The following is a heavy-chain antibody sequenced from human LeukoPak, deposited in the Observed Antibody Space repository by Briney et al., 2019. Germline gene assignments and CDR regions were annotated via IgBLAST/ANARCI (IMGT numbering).Heavy chain of an antibody. CDR2: IYYSGST. V-gene: IGHV4-59*08. CDR1: GGSFSGYY. CDR3: ARLTHSLRGVIIN. Sequence: SETLSLTCAVYGGSFSGYYWSWIRQPPGKGLEWIGYIYYSGSTNYNPSLKSRVTISVDTSKNQFSLKLSSVTAADTAVYYCARLTHSLRGVIINWGQGTLVTVSS. D-gene: IGHD3-10*01. J-gene: IGHJ4*02.